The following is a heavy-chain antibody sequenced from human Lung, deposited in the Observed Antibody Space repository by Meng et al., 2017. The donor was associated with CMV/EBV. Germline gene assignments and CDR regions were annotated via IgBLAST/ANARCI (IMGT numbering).Heavy chain of an antibody. J-gene: IGHJ4*02. CDR2: IYHSGRT. Sequence: ISIGGSSWSWIRQPPGKGLEWIGYIYHSGRTYYNPSLKSRVTISVDRSKNQFSLKLSSVTAADTAVYYCARGSYYDILTGVYRGFDYWGQGTLVTVSS. CDR1: ISIGGSS. CDR3: ARGSYYDILTGVYRGFDY. D-gene: IGHD3-9*01. V-gene: IGHV4-30-2*01.